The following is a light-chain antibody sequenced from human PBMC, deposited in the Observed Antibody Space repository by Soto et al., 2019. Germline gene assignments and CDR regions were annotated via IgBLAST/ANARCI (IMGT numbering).Light chain of an antibody. CDR1: SSDVGGSNY. CDR2: DVS. V-gene: IGLV2-14*03. J-gene: IGLJ1*01. CDR3: GSYTSSSTLHV. Sequence: QSALTQPASVSGSPGQSITISCTGTSSDVGGSNYVSWYQQHPGKAPKLMIYDVSNRPSGVSNRFSGSKSRNTASLTISGLQAEDEADYYCGSYTSSSTLHVFGTGTKVTVL.